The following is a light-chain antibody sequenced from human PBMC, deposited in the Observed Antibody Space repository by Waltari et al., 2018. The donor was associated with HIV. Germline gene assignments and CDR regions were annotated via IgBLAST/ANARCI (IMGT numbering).Light chain of an antibody. CDR1: SSNIGNNF. Sequence: QSVLTQPPSASGTPGQRVAIPCSGSSSNIGNNFVYWYQHLPGTTPKLRIYRNNQRPSGVPDRFSGSKSGTSASLAISGLRSEDEADYYCTSWDDSLSGWMFGGGTTLTVL. CDR3: TSWDDSLSGWM. J-gene: IGLJ3*02. V-gene: IGLV1-47*01. CDR2: RNN.